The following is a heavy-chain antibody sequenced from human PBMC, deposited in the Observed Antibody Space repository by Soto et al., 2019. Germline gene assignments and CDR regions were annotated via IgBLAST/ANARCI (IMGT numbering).Heavy chain of an antibody. CDR3: AIGDGMDDLVATNFGDY. CDR1: GGTFSSYA. J-gene: IGHJ4*02. CDR2: IIPIFGTA. Sequence: QVQLVQSGAEVKKPGSSVKVSCKASGGTFSSYAISWVRQAPGQGLEWMGGIIPIFGTANYAQKFQGRVTITAVESTSTAYMGLSSLSAEDTAVYYCAIGDGMDDLVATNFGDYWGQGTLVTVSS. D-gene: IGHD5-12*01. V-gene: IGHV1-69*12.